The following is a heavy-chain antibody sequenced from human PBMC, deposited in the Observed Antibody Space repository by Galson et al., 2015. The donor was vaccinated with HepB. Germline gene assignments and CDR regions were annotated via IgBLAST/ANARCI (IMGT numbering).Heavy chain of an antibody. V-gene: IGHV1-18*04. CDR2: ISAYNGNT. CDR1: GYTFTSYG. D-gene: IGHD6-19*01. CDR3: ARDGRIAVAGTTLSAY. J-gene: IGHJ4*02. Sequence: SVKVSCKASGYTFTSYGISWVRQAPGQGLEWMGWISAYNGNTNYAQKLQGRVTMTTDTSTSTAYMELRSLRSDDTAVYYCARDGRIAVAGTTLSAYWGQGTLLTVSS.